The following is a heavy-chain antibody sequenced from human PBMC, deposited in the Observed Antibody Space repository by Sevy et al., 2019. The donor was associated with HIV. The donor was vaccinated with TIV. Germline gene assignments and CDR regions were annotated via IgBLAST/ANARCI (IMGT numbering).Heavy chain of an antibody. CDR2: VYYSGST. V-gene: IGHV4-59*01. D-gene: IGHD2-15*01. CDR3: ARAQCSGSSCYADY. Sequence: SETLSLTCTVSGGSISPFYWTWIRQPPEKGLEWIGYVYYSGSTYYNPSLRSRVTISVKTSKNQFSLKVTSVTAADTALYYCARAQCSGSSCYADYWGQGTLVTVSS. CDR1: GGSISPFY. J-gene: IGHJ4*02.